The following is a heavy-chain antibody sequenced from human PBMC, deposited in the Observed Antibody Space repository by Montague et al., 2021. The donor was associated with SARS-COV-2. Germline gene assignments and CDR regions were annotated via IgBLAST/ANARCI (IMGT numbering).Heavy chain of an antibody. Sequence: SETLSLTCSVSGGPISGYYWSWIRQSPGKGLEWIGYIYYSGGTIXNPSLKSRVIISVDTSKGQFSLKLSSVTAAGTAVYYCARDRFIAGGRLPHGFDPWGQGTLVTVSS. CDR2: IYYSGGT. V-gene: IGHV4-59*01. D-gene: IGHD6-13*01. CDR3: ARDRFIAGGRLPHGFDP. CDR1: GGPISGYY. J-gene: IGHJ5*02.